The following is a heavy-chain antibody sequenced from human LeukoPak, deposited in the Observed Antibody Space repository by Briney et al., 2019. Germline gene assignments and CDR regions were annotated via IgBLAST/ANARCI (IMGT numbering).Heavy chain of an antibody. Sequence: PGGSLRLSCAASGFTFSSFEMNWVRQAPGKGLEWVSYISSSGSTKYYADSVKGRFTISRDNAKNSLYLQMNSLRAEDTAVYYCASQAATTEEPFDFWGQGTLVTVSS. D-gene: IGHD6-25*01. V-gene: IGHV3-48*03. CDR2: ISSSGSTK. J-gene: IGHJ4*02. CDR3: ASQAATTEEPFDF. CDR1: GFTFSSFE.